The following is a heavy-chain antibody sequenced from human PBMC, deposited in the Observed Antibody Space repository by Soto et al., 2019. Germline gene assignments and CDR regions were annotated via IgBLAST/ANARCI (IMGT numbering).Heavy chain of an antibody. V-gene: IGHV4-31*03. CDR1: GGSISSGGYY. J-gene: IGHJ4*02. CDR3: ARDGGSTGWYAIDY. Sequence: QVQLQESGPGLVKPSQTLSLTCTVSGGSISSGGYYWSWIRQHPGEGLEWIGYIYYSGSTYYNPSLKSRVTISVDTSKNQFSLKLSSVTAADTAVYYCARDGGSTGWYAIDYWGQGTLVTVSS. CDR2: IYYSGST. D-gene: IGHD6-19*01.